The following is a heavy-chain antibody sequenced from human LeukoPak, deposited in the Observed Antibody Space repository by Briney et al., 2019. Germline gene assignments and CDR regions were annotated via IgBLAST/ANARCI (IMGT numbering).Heavy chain of an antibody. V-gene: IGHV3-21*04. CDR1: GFTFGRYS. D-gene: IGHD5-12*01. CDR2: ISSISHYI. J-gene: IGHJ3*02. Sequence: GGSLRLSCAASGFTFGRYSMNWVRQAPGKGLEWVSTISSISHYIYYADSVKGRFTISRDNSKNTLYLQMNSLRAEDTAVYYCAKAEDILATIGAFDIWGQGTMVTVSS. CDR3: AKAEDILATIGAFDI.